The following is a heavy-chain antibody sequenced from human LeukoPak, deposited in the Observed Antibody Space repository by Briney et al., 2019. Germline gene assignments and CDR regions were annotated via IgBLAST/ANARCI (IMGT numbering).Heavy chain of an antibody. D-gene: IGHD4-17*01. CDR2: INKDGSGK. CDR3: ARDPDYGDPGPFWDY. Sequence: PGGSLRLSCAASGFTFSNFWVSWVRQAPGKGLEWVANINKDGSGKYYVDSVEGRFTISRDNSKNSLYLQMNSLRADDTAVYYCARDPDYGDPGPFWDYWGQGTLVTVSS. CDR1: GFTFSNFW. V-gene: IGHV3-7*01. J-gene: IGHJ4*02.